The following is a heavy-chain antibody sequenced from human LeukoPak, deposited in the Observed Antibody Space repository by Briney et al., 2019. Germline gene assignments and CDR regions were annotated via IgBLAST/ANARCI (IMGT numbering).Heavy chain of an antibody. J-gene: IGHJ5*02. D-gene: IGHD3-10*01. CDR1: GGSISNSHYY. V-gene: IGHV4-4*07. Sequence: SETLSLTCTVSGGSISNSHYYWGWIRQPAGKGLEWIGRIYTSGSTNYNPSLKSRVTMSVDTSKNQFSLKLSSVTAADTAVYYCARVRNFGEFSNWFDPWGQGTLVTVSS. CDR2: IYTSGST. CDR3: ARVRNFGEFSNWFDP.